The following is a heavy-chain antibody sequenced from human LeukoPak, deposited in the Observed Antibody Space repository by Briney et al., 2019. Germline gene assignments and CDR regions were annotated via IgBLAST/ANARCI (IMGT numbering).Heavy chain of an antibody. J-gene: IGHJ5*02. CDR2: IYSGGST. D-gene: IGHD6-13*01. CDR3: ARMRGTYSSMMWFDP. Sequence: GGSLRLSCAASGFTFSSNYMSWVRQAPGKGLEWVSVIYSGGSTYYADSVKGRFTISRDNSKNTLYLQMNSLRAGDTAVYYCARMRGTYSSMMWFDPWGQGTLVTVSS. V-gene: IGHV3-53*01. CDR1: GFTFSSNY.